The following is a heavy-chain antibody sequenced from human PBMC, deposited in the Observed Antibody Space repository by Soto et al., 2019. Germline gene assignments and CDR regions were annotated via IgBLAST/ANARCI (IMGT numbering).Heavy chain of an antibody. D-gene: IGHD2-8*02. V-gene: IGHV5-51*01. CDR1: GYSFASFW. Sequence: GESLKISCKGSGYSFASFWIGWVRQMPGKGLEWMGIIYPGGSDIKYSPSFEGQVTISVDKSISTAYLQWSSLKASDTAMYYFARHGQTTTWSNFDYWGLGTPVSVSS. CDR2: IYPGGSDI. J-gene: IGHJ4*02. CDR3: ARHGQTTTWSNFDY.